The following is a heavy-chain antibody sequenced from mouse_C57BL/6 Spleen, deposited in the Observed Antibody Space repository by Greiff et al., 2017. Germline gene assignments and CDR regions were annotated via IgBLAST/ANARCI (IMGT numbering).Heavy chain of an antibody. CDR2: IDPSDSYT. CDR3: ARTNYGSIFDY. V-gene: IGHV1-69*01. Sequence: QVQLQQPGAELVMPGASVKLSCKASGYTFTSYWMLWVKQRPGQGLEWIGEIDPSDSYTNYNQKFKGKSTLTVDKSSSTAYMQLSSLTSEDSAVYYCARTNYGSIFDYWGQGTTLTVSS. D-gene: IGHD1-1*01. J-gene: IGHJ2*01. CDR1: GYTFTSYW.